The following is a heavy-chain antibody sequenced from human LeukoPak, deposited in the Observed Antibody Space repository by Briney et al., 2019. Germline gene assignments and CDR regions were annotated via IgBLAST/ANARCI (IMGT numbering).Heavy chain of an antibody. V-gene: IGHV3-66*02. D-gene: IGHD3-22*01. CDR1: GFTVSSNY. CDR3: ARGGYDSSGYSHDY. J-gene: IGHJ4*02. Sequence: PGGSLRLSCAASGFTVSSNYMSWVRQAPGKGPEWVSVIYSGGSTYYADSVKGRFTISRDNSKNTLYLQMNSLRAEDTAVYYCARGGYDSSGYSHDYWGQGTLVTVSS. CDR2: IYSGGST.